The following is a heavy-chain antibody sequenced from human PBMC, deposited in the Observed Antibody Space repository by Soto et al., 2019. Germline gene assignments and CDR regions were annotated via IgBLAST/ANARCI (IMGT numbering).Heavy chain of an antibody. J-gene: IGHJ4*02. Sequence: QVQLVQYGAEVKKPGASVKVSCKASGYTFTSYGISWVRQAPGQGLECMGWISAYNGNTNYAQKLQGRVTMTTDTSTSTAYMELRSLRSDDTAVYYCARNPLPMNYVWGSYRAIDYWGQGTLVTVSS. CDR3: ARNPLPMNYVWGSYRAIDY. CDR1: GYTFTSYG. D-gene: IGHD3-16*02. V-gene: IGHV1-18*01. CDR2: ISAYNGNT.